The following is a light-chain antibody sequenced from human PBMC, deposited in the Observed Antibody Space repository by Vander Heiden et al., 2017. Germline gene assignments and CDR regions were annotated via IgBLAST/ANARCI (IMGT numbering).Light chain of an antibody. CDR3: QQYGSSFT. V-gene: IGKV3-20*01. J-gene: IGKJ3*01. CDR1: QSVSSSY. Sequence: ILFTQSPGTLSLSPGERATLSCRASQSVSSSYLAWYQQKPGQAPRLLIYGASSRATGIPDRFSGSGSGTDFTLTISRLEPEDFAVYYCQQYGSSFTFGPGTKVYIK. CDR2: GAS.